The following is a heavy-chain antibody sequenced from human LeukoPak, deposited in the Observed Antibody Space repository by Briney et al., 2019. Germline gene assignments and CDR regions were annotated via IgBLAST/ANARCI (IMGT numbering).Heavy chain of an antibody. V-gene: IGHV4-59*01. J-gene: IGHJ5*02. CDR1: GGSIRNYY. CDR2: IYYSGST. Sequence: PSETLSLTCTVSGGSIRNYYWSWIRQPPGKGLEWIGYIYYSGSTNYNPSLKSRVTISIDTSKNQFSLKLKSVTAADTAVYYCARGGYYGSGNDFRFDPWGQGTLVTVSS. D-gene: IGHD3-10*01. CDR3: ARGGYYGSGNDFRFDP.